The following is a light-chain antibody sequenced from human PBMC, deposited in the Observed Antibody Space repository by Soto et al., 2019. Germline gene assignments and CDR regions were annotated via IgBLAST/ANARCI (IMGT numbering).Light chain of an antibody. Sequence: QSVLTQPASVSGSPGQSITISCTGTSGDIGSYNRVSWYQQHPGKAPKLIIYEVTDRPSGVSNRFSGSKSGNTASLTISGLQAVDEDEYYCSSYTNINTRACVFGTGTKVTVL. CDR2: EVT. CDR3: SSYTNINTRACV. V-gene: IGLV2-14*01. CDR1: SGDIGSYNR. J-gene: IGLJ1*01.